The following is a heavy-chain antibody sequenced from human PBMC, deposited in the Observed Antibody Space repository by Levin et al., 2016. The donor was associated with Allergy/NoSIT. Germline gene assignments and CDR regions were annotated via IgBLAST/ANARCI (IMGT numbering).Heavy chain of an antibody. V-gene: IGHV1-18*01. CDR2: ISPYNGDT. J-gene: IGHJ4*02. CDR3: ARYYTTGTTFFAIDN. Sequence: ASVKVSCKASGYTFSTYTIAWVRQAPGQGLESMGWISPYNGDTNYAHKVQGRVTMTTDTSTSTAYMELKYLRSDDTAVYYCARYYTTGTTFFAIDNWGQGTLVSVSS. CDR1: GYTFSTYT. D-gene: IGHD1-1*01.